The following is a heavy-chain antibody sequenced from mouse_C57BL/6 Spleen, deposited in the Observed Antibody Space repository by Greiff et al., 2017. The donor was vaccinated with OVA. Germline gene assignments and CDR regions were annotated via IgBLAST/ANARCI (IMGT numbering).Heavy chain of an antibody. CDR2: ISSGSSTI. J-gene: IGHJ3*01. CDR3: ARPHELTGTPWFAY. CDR1: GFTFSDYG. D-gene: IGHD4-1*01. V-gene: IGHV5-17*01. Sequence: EVKLMESGGGLVKPGGSLKLSCAASGFTFSDYGMHWVRQAPEKGLEWVAYISSGSSTIYYADTVKGRFTISRDNAKNTLFLQMTSLRSEDTAMYYCARPHELTGTPWFAYWGQGTLVTVSA.